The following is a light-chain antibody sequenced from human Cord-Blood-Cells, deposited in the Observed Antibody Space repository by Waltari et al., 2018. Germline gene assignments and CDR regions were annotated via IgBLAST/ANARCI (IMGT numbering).Light chain of an antibody. CDR3: SSYTSSSTVV. Sequence: QSALPQPASVSGSPGQSLTISCTGTSRDGGGSNYVPWYQQHPGKAPKPMIYEVSNRPSGVSNRFSGSKSGNTASLTISGLQAEDEADYYCSSYTSSSTVVFGGGTKLTVL. V-gene: IGLV2-14*01. J-gene: IGLJ2*01. CDR1: SRDGGGSNY. CDR2: EVS.